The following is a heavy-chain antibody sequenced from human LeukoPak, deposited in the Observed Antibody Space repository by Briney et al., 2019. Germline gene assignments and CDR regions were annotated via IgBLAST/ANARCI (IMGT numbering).Heavy chain of an antibody. Sequence: GGSLRLSCAASGFTFSSYGMHWVRQAPGKGLEWVAFIRYDGSNKYYADSVKGRFTIPRDNSKNTLYLQMNSLRAEDTAVYYCAKDRPNIVVVPAATPLDYWGQGTLVTVSS. D-gene: IGHD2-2*01. CDR2: IRYDGSNK. V-gene: IGHV3-30*02. CDR1: GFTFSSYG. J-gene: IGHJ4*02. CDR3: AKDRPNIVVVPAATPLDY.